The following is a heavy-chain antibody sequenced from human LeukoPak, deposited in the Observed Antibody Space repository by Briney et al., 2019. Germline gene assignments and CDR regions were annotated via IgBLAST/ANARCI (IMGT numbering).Heavy chain of an antibody. D-gene: IGHD1-26*01. J-gene: IGHJ4*02. V-gene: IGHV1-46*01. CDR2: INPSGGST. CDR1: GYTFTSYY. Sequence: ASVKVSCKASGYTFTSYYMHWVRQAPGQGLEWMGIINPSGGSTSYAQKFQGRVTMTRDMSTSTVYMELSSLRSEDTAVYYCAREREGGVGATSLPYFDYWGQGALVTVSS. CDR3: AREREGGVGATSLPYFDY.